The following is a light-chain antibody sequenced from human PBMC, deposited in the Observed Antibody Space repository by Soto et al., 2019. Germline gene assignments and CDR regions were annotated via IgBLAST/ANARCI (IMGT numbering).Light chain of an antibody. CDR3: QAWDSSTGVV. CDR2: QDS. V-gene: IGLV3-1*01. J-gene: IGLJ2*01. CDR1: KLGDKY. Sequence: SYELTQPPSVSVSPGQTASITCSGDKLGDKYACWYQQKPGQSPVLVIYQDSKRPSGIPERFSGSNSGNTATLTISGTQAMDEADYYRQAWDSSTGVVFGGGTKVTVL.